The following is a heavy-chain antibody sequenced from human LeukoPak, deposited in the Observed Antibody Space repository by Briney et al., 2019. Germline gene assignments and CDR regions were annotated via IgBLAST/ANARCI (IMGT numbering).Heavy chain of an antibody. D-gene: IGHD6-19*01. CDR1: GFTFSSYA. J-gene: IGHJ3*02. Sequence: GGSLRLSCAASGFTFSSYAMSWVRQAPGKGLEWVSAISGSGGSTYYADSVKGRFTISRDNSKNTLYLQMNSLRAEDTAVYYCARVSGWYRSAFDIWGQGTMVTVSS. V-gene: IGHV3-23*01. CDR2: ISGSGGST. CDR3: ARVSGWYRSAFDI.